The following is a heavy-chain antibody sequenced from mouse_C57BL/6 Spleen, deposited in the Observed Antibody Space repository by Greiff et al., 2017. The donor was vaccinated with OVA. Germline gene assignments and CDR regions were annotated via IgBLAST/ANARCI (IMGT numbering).Heavy chain of an antibody. CDR3: ARRGLGTLYFDV. Sequence: EVKLMESGGGLVKPGGSLKLSCAASGFTFSSYTMSWVRQTPEKRLEWVATISGGGGNTYYPDSVKGRFTISRANAKNTLYLQMSSLRSEDTALYYCARRGLGTLYFDVWGTGTTVTVSS. CDR1: GFTFSSYT. D-gene: IGHD4-1*01. CDR2: ISGGGGNT. J-gene: IGHJ1*03. V-gene: IGHV5-9*01.